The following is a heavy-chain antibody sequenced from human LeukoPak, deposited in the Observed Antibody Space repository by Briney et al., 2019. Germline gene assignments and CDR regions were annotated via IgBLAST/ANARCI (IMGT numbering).Heavy chain of an antibody. D-gene: IGHD2-15*01. CDR3: ARDFDCTGGSCYYVDV. Sequence: PSETLSLTCAVYGGSFSGYYWSWIRQPPGKGLEWIGEINHSGSTNYNPSLKSRVTISVDTSKNQFSLTLTSVTAADTAVYYCARDFDCTGGSCYYVDVWGQGTTVTVSS. CDR1: GGSFSGYY. CDR2: INHSGST. J-gene: IGHJ6*02. V-gene: IGHV4-34*01.